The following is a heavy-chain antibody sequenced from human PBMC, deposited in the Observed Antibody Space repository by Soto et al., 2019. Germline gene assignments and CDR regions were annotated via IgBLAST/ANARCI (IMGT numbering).Heavy chain of an antibody. CDR3: ARQLIYGSGRGYGMDV. J-gene: IGHJ6*02. V-gene: IGHV4-39*01. Sequence: TSETLSLTCTFSGGSISSSSYYWGWIRQPPGKGLEWIGSIYYSGSTYYNPSLKSRVTISVDTSKNQFSLKLSSVTAADTAVYYCARQLIYGSGRGYGMDVWGQGPTVTVSS. CDR2: IYYSGST. D-gene: IGHD3-10*01. CDR1: GGSISSSSYY.